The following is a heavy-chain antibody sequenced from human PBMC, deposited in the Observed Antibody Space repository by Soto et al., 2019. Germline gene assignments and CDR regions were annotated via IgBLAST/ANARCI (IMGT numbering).Heavy chain of an antibody. Sequence: QVQLQESGPGLVKPSETLSLTCAVSGVSITGHHWSWIRQSPGKGLEWIGYVSYSGTTKYSPSLKTPVTISLVTSEGQVSLELSSVTAADTAVYYCARGQWYFDLWGRGTLVTVSS. CDR2: VSYSGTT. J-gene: IGHJ2*01. CDR3: ARGQWYFDL. CDR1: GVSITGHH. V-gene: IGHV4-59*11.